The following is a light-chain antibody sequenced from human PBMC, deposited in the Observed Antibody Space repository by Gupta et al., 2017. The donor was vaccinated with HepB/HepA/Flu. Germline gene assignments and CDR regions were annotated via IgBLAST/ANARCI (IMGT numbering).Light chain of an antibody. Sequence: QSALTQPRSVSGSPGQSVTIPCTGTSSDVGGYKYVSWYQQHPGKAPKVMIYDVNKRPSGVPDRFSGAKSGNTASLTISGLQAEDEADYYCCSYAGSYIHYVFGIGTKVTVL. CDR2: DVN. J-gene: IGLJ1*01. V-gene: IGLV2-11*01. CDR3: CSYAGSYIHYV. CDR1: SSDVGGYKY.